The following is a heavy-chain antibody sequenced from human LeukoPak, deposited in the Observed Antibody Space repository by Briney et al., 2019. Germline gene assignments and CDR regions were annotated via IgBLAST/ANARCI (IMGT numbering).Heavy chain of an antibody. CDR2: IYHSGST. CDR3: ARDGYSGNDGL. V-gene: IGHV4-59*01. D-gene: IGHD5-12*01. J-gene: IGHJ4*02. Sequence: PSETLSLTCTVSGGSISNYYWSWIRQPPGKGLEWIGYIYHSGSTKYNPSLKSRVTISVDTSKNQFSLILSSVTAADTAVYYCARDGYSGNDGLWGQGTLVTVSS. CDR1: GGSISNYY.